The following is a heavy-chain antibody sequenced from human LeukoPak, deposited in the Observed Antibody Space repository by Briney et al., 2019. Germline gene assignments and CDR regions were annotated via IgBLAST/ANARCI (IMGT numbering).Heavy chain of an antibody. D-gene: IGHD3-3*01. CDR2: INPSGGST. CDR3: ARDRTNDFWSGYCDY. J-gene: IGHJ4*02. V-gene: IGHV1-46*01. CDR1: GYTFTSYY. Sequence: GASVNVSCKASGYTFTSYYMHWVRQAPGQGLEWMGIINPSGGSTSYAQKFQGRVTMTRDTSTSTVYMELSSLRSEDTAVYYCARDRTNDFWSGYCDYWGQGTLVTVSS.